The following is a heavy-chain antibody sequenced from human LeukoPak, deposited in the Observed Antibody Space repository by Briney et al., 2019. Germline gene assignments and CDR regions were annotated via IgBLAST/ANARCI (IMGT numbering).Heavy chain of an antibody. Sequence: ASVKVSCKASGYTFTRYGIYWVRQAPGQGLEWMGWISGYNGNTKYAQKFQGRVSVTTDTSTSTAYMELRSLRSDDTAVYYCARAEGVVVVAHIDVWGKGTTVTVSS. CDR3: ARAEGVVVVAHIDV. V-gene: IGHV1-18*01. D-gene: IGHD2-15*01. CDR1: GYTFTRYG. J-gene: IGHJ6*03. CDR2: ISGYNGNT.